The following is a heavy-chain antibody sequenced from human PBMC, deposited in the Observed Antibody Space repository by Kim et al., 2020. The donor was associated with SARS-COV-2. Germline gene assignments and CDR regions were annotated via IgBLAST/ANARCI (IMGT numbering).Heavy chain of an antibody. J-gene: IGHJ6*02. CDR2: ISSSSSYT. CDR3: ASHGDSYGIYYYYYGMDV. Sequence: GGSLRLSCAASGFTFSDYYMSWIRQAPGKGLEWVSYISSSSSYTNYADSVKGRFTISRDNAKNSLYLQMNSLRAEDTAVYYCASHGDSYGIYYYYYGMDVWGQGTTVTVSS. V-gene: IGHV3-11*06. CDR1: GFTFSDYY. D-gene: IGHD5-18*01.